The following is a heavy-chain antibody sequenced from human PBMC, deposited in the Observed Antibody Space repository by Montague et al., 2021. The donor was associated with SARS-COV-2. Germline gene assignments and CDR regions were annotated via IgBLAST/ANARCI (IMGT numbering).Heavy chain of an antibody. CDR3: ARGPSDTYYYNGMDV. J-gene: IGHJ6*02. Sequence: LVKPTQTLTLPCTFSGFSLSTSGMSMTWIRQPPGKALEWLARIDWDGDKYYNTSLKSRLTISKDTSKNLVVLTMTNMDPVDTATYYCARGPSDTYYYNGMDVWGRGTTVTVSS. V-gene: IGHV2-70*11. CDR2: IDWDGDK. CDR1: GFSLSTSGMS.